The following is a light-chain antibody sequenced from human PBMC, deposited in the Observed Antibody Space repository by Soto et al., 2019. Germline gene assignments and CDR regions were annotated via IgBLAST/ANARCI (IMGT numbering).Light chain of an antibody. CDR2: DAS. J-gene: IGKJ5*01. CDR3: QQQNDRHT. Sequence: EIVMTQSPATLSVSPGERATISCRASESVSSKLVWYQKKPGQAPRVLIHDASTRATGIPARFSGSGSGTEFIPTISSVESEDFAIYYGQQQNDRHTFGQGTRLDIK. CDR1: ESVSSK. V-gene: IGKV3-15*01.